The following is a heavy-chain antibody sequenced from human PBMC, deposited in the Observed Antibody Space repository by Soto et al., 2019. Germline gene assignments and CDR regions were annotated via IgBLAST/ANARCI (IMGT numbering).Heavy chain of an antibody. Sequence: GGSLRLSCAASGFTFSSYAMSWVRQAPGKGLEWVSAISGSGGSTYYADSVKGRFTISRDNSKNTLYLQMNSLRAEDTAVYYCAKPQELEYGQFYYYGMDVWGQGTTVTVSS. D-gene: IGHD2-2*01. CDR1: GFTFSSYA. J-gene: IGHJ6*02. CDR3: AKPQELEYGQFYYYGMDV. CDR2: ISGSGGST. V-gene: IGHV3-23*01.